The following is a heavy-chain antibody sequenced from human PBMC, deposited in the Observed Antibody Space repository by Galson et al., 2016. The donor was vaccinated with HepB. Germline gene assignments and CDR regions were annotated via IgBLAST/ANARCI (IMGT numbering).Heavy chain of an antibody. CDR1: GFTLTNYG. V-gene: IGHV3-30*18. Sequence: LRLSCAASGFTLTNYGMHWVRQAPGKGLEWVAMISYDGSAEYYADSVKGRFTISRDNSENTMYLQMSSLRTEDTAVYYCAKDLWINKWTNYFDYWGQGTLVTFSS. J-gene: IGHJ4*02. CDR3: AKDLWINKWTNYFDY. CDR2: ISYDGSAE. D-gene: IGHD2-21*01.